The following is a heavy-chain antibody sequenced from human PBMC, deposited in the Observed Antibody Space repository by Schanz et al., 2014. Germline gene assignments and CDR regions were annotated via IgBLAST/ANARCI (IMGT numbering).Heavy chain of an antibody. V-gene: IGHV3-74*01. CDR1: GFTFSVYW. CDR3: ARDKGGYYPFDY. D-gene: IGHD3-3*01. CDR2: ISGDGTTT. Sequence: VQLVESGGGVVQPGGSLRLSCAASGFTFSVYWMHWVRQPPGKGLVSVSRISGDGTTTSYADSVKGRFTISRDNAKNSLYLQMNSLTADDTAVYYCARDKGGYYPFDYWGRGTLVTVSS. J-gene: IGHJ4*02.